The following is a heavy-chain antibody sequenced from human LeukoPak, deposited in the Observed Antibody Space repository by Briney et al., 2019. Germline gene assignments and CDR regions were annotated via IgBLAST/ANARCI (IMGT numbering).Heavy chain of an antibody. Sequence: ASVKVSCKASGGTFSSYAINWVRQATGQGLEWMGWMNPNSGNTGYAQKFQGRVTMTRNTSISTAYMELSSLRSEDTAVYYCARGRSSGWYVVEDYWGQGTLVTVSS. CDR3: ARGRSSGWYVVEDY. V-gene: IGHV1-8*02. CDR1: GGTFSSYA. D-gene: IGHD6-19*01. J-gene: IGHJ4*02. CDR2: MNPNSGNT.